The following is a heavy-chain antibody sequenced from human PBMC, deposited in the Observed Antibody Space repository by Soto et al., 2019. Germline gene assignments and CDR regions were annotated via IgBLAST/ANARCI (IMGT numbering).Heavy chain of an antibody. CDR3: AKDRQPTGY. CDR1: GFTFSSYA. D-gene: IGHD1-1*01. J-gene: IGHJ4*02. CDR2: IGGSGGST. Sequence: ASLRLSCAASGFTFSSYAMSWVLQAPGKGLAWVSAIGGSGGSTYYAVSVKGRFTISRDNSKNSLYLQMNSLSAEDTAVYYCAKDRQPTGYWGQGPLVTVSS. V-gene: IGHV3-23*01.